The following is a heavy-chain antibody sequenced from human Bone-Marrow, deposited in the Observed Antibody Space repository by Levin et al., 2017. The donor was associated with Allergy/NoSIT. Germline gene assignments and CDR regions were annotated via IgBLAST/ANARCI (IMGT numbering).Heavy chain of an antibody. CDR3: AHLGGLNDSSGYHPIDY. CDR2: IYWDDDK. CDR1: GFSLSTSGVG. Sequence: VSGPTLVKPTQTLTLTCTFSGFSLSTSGVGVGWIRQPPGKALEWLALIYWDDDKRYSPSLKSRLTITKDTSKNQVVLTMTNMDPVDTATYYCAHLGGLNDSSGYHPIDYWGQGTLVTVSS. D-gene: IGHD3-22*01. V-gene: IGHV2-5*02. J-gene: IGHJ4*02.